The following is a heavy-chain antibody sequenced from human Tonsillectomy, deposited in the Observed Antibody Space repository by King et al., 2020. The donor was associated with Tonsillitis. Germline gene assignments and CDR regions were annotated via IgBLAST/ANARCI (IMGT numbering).Heavy chain of an antibody. CDR3: ARDACSGGSCYLGLWFDP. D-gene: IGHD2-15*01. J-gene: IGHJ5*02. Sequence: QLVQSGAEVKKPGASVKVSCKASGYTFTSYGISWVRQAPGQGLEWMGWISAYNGNTSNARKLQGRVTMTTDTSTSTAYMELRSLRSDDTAVYYCARDACSGGSCYLGLWFDPWGQGTLVTVSS. V-gene: IGHV1-18*04. CDR1: GYTFTSYG. CDR2: ISAYNGNT.